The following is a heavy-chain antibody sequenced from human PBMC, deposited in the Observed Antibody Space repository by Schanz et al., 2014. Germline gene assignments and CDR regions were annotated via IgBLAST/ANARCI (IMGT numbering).Heavy chain of an antibody. D-gene: IGHD6-19*01. J-gene: IGHJ4*02. Sequence: EVHLVASGAGLVQPGGSLRLSCAASGFTFGDYAMHWVRQAPGKGLEWVSVISWNSGTIGYADSVKGRFTISRDNAKNSLYLQMNSLRAEDTALYYCTKDKSQIAVAGHFDLWGQGTLVTVSS. CDR1: GFTFGDYA. CDR3: TKDKSQIAVAGHFDL. CDR2: ISWNSGTI. V-gene: IGHV3-9*01.